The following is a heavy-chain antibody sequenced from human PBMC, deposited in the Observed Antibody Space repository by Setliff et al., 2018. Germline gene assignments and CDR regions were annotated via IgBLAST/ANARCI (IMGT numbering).Heavy chain of an antibody. CDR3: ARDKLRFLENWFDP. D-gene: IGHD3-3*01. J-gene: IGHJ5*02. V-gene: IGHV3-11*04. CDR1: GFTFSDYY. Sequence: PGGSLRLSCAASGFTFSDYYMNWIRQAPGKGLEWISYISSSGTSIYYADSVKGRFTISKDNAKNSLYLQMNSLRAEDTAVYYCARDKLRFLENWFDPWGQGTLVTVSS. CDR2: ISSSGTSI.